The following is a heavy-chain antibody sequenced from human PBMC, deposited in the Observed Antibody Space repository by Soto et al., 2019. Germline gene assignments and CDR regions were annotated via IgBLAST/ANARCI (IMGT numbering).Heavy chain of an antibody. D-gene: IGHD2-15*01. J-gene: IGHJ4*02. Sequence: SETLSLTCTVSGGSVSSGSYYWSWIRQPPGKGLEWIGYIYYSGSTNYNPSLKSRVTISVDTSKDQFSLKLSSVTAADTAVYYCARDLLRAQFDYWGQGTLVTVSS. V-gene: IGHV4-61*01. CDR2: IYYSGST. CDR1: GGSVSSGSYY. CDR3: ARDLLRAQFDY.